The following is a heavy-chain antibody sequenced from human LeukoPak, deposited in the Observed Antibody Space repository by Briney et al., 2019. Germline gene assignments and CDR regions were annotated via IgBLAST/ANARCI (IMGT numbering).Heavy chain of an antibody. CDR3: ARALSWTTESYYYMDV. CDR1: GYTFNSYD. J-gene: IGHJ6*03. V-gene: IGHV1-8*01. CDR2: MNPNSGNT. D-gene: IGHD3/OR15-3a*01. Sequence: GASVKVSCKASGYTFNSYDINWVRQATRQGLEWMGWMNPNSGNTGYAQKSQGRVTMTKNNSITTVYMELSSLRSEDTAVYYCARALSWTTESYYYMDVWGKGTTVTVSS.